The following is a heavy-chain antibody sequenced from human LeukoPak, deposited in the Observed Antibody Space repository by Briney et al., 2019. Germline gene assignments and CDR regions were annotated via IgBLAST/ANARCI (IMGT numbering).Heavy chain of an antibody. D-gene: IGHD5-18*01. J-gene: IGHJ4*02. CDR1: GFTFSSYG. CDR2: ISYDGSNK. Sequence: PGRPLRLSCAASGFTFSSYGMHWVRQAPGKGLEWVAVISYDGSNKYYADSVKGRFTISRDNSKNTLYLQMNSLRAEDTAVYYCAKDGGYSYGGFDYWGQGTLVTVSS. CDR3: AKDGGYSYGGFDY. V-gene: IGHV3-30*18.